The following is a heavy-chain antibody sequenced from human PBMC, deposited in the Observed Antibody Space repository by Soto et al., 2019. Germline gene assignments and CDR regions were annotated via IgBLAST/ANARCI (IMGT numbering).Heavy chain of an antibody. V-gene: IGHV4-59*01. J-gene: IGHJ5*02. CDR1: GGSISSYY. CDR3: ARGVGATTPYWFDP. CDR2: IYYSGST. Sequence: ETLSLTCTVSGGSISSYYWSWIRQPPGKGLEWIGYIYYSGSTNYNPSLKSRVTISVDTSKNQFSLKLSSVTAADTAVYYCARGVGATTPYWFDPWGQGTLVTVSS. D-gene: IGHD1-26*01.